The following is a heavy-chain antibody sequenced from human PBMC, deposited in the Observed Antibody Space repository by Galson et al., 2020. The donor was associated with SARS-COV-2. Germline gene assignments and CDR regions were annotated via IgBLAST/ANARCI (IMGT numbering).Heavy chain of an antibody. CDR3: AKERGYGGNHPFDY. V-gene: IGHV3-23*01. CDR1: GFTFRTSA. D-gene: IGHD2-15*01. CDR2: ISGSGETT. Sequence: GGSLRLSCAASGFTFRTSAMNWVRHAPGKGLEWVSVISGSGETTFYADSVTGRFTISRDNSKNTLFLQLNILRAEDTAIYYCAKERGYGGNHPFDYWGQGTLVTVSS. J-gene: IGHJ4*02.